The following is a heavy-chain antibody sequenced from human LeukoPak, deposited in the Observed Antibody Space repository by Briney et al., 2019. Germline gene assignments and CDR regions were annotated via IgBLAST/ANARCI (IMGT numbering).Heavy chain of an antibody. CDR2: VYGGGNT. V-gene: IGHV3-53*01. J-gene: IGHJ4*02. CDR3: VRERFGAIVEN. Sequence: GGSLRLSCAASGFTVANDRMSWVRQATGKGLEWVSTVYGGGNTAYADSVKGRFTISRDTSKNTLLLQMNSLRAEDTALYFCVRERFGAIVENWGQGALVIVSS. D-gene: IGHD5-24*01. CDR1: GFTVANDR.